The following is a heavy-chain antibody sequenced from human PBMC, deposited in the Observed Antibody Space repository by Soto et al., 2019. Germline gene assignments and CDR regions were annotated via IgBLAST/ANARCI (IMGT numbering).Heavy chain of an antibody. Sequence: QLQLQESGPGLVKPSETLSLTCNVSGGSISSSSYYWGWIRQPPGKGLEWIGSIYYSGNTYYSPSLKDRVTIAVDTPTNQSALKLSSVTAADTAVYYCARSARVPRDYNFDYWGQGTLVTVSS. CDR1: GGSISSSSYY. CDR3: ARSARVPRDYNFDY. D-gene: IGHD3-16*01. V-gene: IGHV4-39*01. J-gene: IGHJ4*02. CDR2: IYYSGNT.